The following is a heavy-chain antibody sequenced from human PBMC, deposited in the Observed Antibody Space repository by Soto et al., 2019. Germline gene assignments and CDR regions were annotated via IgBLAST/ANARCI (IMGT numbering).Heavy chain of an antibody. CDR1: GFTFSIYG. CDR2: MSDSGGST. Sequence: EVQLLESGGGLVKPGGSLRLSCAASGFTFSIYGMSWVRQAPGKGLEWVSGMSDSGGSTYYVDSVKGRFTISRDNSKNTLYLQMNSLRVEDTAVYYCARVATTVTTLNWFDPWGQGTLVTVSS. V-gene: IGHV3-23*01. D-gene: IGHD4-4*01. J-gene: IGHJ5*02. CDR3: ARVATTVTTLNWFDP.